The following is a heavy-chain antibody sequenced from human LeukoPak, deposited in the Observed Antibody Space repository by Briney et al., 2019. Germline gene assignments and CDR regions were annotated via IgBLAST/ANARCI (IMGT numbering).Heavy chain of an antibody. CDR3: VPKGTEGY. CDR1: GFAFSGYA. V-gene: IGHV3-64D*06. CDR2: ISPTGGST. Sequence: GGSLRLSCSASGFAFSGYAMHWVRQAPGKGLQYVSAISPTGGSTYYADSVKGRFSISRDNSKNTLYLQVSSLRPEDTAVYYCVPKGTEGYWGQGTLVTVSS. J-gene: IGHJ4*02.